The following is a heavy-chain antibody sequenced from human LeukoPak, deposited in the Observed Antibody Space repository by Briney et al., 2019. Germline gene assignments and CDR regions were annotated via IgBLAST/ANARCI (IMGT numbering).Heavy chain of an antibody. CDR1: GGSISSSSYY. Sequence: SETLSLTCTVSGGSISSSSYYWGWIRQPPGKGLEWIGSIYYSGSTYYNPSLKSRVTISVDTSKNQLSLKLSSVTAADTAVYYCEVWQWPNTDYWGQGTLVTVSS. J-gene: IGHJ4*02. CDR2: IYYSGST. V-gene: IGHV4-39*07. CDR3: EVWQWPNTDY. D-gene: IGHD6-19*01.